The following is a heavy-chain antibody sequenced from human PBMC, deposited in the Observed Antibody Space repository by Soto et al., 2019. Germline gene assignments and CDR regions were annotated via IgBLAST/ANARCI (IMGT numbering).Heavy chain of an antibody. CDR1: GYSFTSYW. V-gene: IGHV5-51*01. CDR3: ARHGAVYSSSWSYYYYSSMDV. Sequence: PGESLKISCKGSGYSFTSYWIGWVRQMPGKGLEWMGIIYPGDSDTRYSPSFQGQVTISADKSISTAYLQWSSLKASDTAMYYCARHGAVYSSSWSYYYYSSMDVWGQGTTVTVSS. CDR2: IYPGDSDT. D-gene: IGHD6-13*01. J-gene: IGHJ6*02.